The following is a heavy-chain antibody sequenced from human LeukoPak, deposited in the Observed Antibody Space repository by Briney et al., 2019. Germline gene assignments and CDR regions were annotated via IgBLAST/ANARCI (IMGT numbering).Heavy chain of an antibody. CDR3: ARGTIATTPGQYYYYYYMDV. D-gene: IGHD6-13*01. Sequence: ASVKVSCKASGYTFTGYYMHWVRQAPGQGLEWMGWINPNSGGTNYAQKFQGRVTMTRDTSISTAYMELSRLRSDDTAVYYCARGTIATTPGQYYYYYYMDVWGKGTTVTVSS. J-gene: IGHJ6*03. CDR2: INPNSGGT. V-gene: IGHV1-2*02. CDR1: GYTFTGYY.